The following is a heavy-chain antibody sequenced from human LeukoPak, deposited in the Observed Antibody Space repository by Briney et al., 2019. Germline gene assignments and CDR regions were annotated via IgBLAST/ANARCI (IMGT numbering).Heavy chain of an antibody. J-gene: IGHJ4*02. CDR1: GFTFSSYS. Sequence: GGSLRLSCAASGFTFSSYSMNWVRQAPGKGLEWVSSISSSSSYIYYADSVKGRFTISRDNAKNSPYLQMNSLRAEDTAVYYCARDHDGTATLWGQGTLVTVSS. CDR2: ISSSSSYI. V-gene: IGHV3-21*01. D-gene: IGHD5-18*01. CDR3: ARDHDGTATL.